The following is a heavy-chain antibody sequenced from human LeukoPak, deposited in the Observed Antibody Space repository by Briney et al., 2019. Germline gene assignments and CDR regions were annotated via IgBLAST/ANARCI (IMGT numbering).Heavy chain of an antibody. J-gene: IGHJ3*02. V-gene: IGHV1-69*13. CDR3: ATPYVADKYAFDI. D-gene: IGHD6-19*01. Sequence: SVKVSCKASGGTFSSYAISWVRQAPGQGLEWMGGIIPIFGTANYAQKFQGRVTITADESTSTAYIELSSLRSEDTAVYYCATPYVADKYAFDIWGQGTMVTVSS. CDR1: GGTFSSYA. CDR2: IIPIFGTA.